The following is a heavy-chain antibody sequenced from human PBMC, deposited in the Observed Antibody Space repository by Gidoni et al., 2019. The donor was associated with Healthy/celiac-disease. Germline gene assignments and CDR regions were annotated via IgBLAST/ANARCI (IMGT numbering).Heavy chain of an antibody. V-gene: IGHV3-23*01. D-gene: IGHD5-18*01. CDR3: AKDLPGGYSYGFDAFDI. J-gene: IGHJ3*02. Sequence: EVQLLESGGGLVQPGGSLRLSCAASGFTFSSYAMSWVRQAPGKGLEWVSAISGSGGSTYYADSVKGRFTISRDNSKNTLYLQMNSLRAEDTAVYYCAKDLPGGYSYGFDAFDIWGQGTMVTVSS. CDR1: GFTFSSYA. CDR2: ISGSGGST.